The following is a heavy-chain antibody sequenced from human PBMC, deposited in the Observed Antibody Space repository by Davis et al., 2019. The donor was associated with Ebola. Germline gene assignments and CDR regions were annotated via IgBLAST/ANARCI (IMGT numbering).Heavy chain of an antibody. D-gene: IGHD6-19*01. Sequence: ASVPVSCKASGYTFISYAMNWVRPAPGQGLEWMGWINTNTGNPTYAQGFTGRFVFPLDTSVSTAYLQISSLKAKDTAVYYCAREQIAVAGVLDPWGQGTLVTDSS. V-gene: IGHV7-4-1*02. CDR2: INTNTGNP. CDR3: AREQIAVAGVLDP. J-gene: IGHJ5*02. CDR1: GYTFISYA.